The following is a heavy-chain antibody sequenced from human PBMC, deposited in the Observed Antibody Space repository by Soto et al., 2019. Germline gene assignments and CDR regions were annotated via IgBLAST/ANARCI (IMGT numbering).Heavy chain of an antibody. J-gene: IGHJ4*02. Sequence: GASLKISCKGSGYSFTSYWIGWVRQMPGKGLEWMGIIYPGDSDTRYSPSFQGQVTISADKSISTAYLQWSSLKASDTAMYYCARHQDCSGGSCPNDYWGQGTLVTVSS. D-gene: IGHD2-15*01. CDR1: GYSFTSYW. V-gene: IGHV5-51*01. CDR3: ARHQDCSGGSCPNDY. CDR2: IYPGDSDT.